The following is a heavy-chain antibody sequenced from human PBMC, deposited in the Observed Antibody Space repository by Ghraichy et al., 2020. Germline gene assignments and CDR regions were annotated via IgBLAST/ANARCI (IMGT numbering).Heavy chain of an antibody. CDR2: ISGSGGST. V-gene: IGHV3-23*01. D-gene: IGHD3-10*01. Sequence: GGSLRLSCAASGFTFSSYAMSWVRQAPGKGLEWVSAISGSGGSTYYADSVKGRFTISRDNSKNTLYLQMNSLRAEDTAVYYCAKDKRQGSGSYYSPNWFDPWGQGTLVTVSS. CDR3: AKDKRQGSGSYYSPNWFDP. J-gene: IGHJ5*02. CDR1: GFTFSSYA.